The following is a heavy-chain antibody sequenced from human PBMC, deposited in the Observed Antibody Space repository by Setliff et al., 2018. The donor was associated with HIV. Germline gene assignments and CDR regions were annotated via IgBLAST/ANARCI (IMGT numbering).Heavy chain of an antibody. CDR1: GDSLSSSSYY. CDR2: IFYSGTT. V-gene: IGHV4-39*01. D-gene: IGHD3-3*01. J-gene: IGHJ4*02. CDR3: ARHGLRFVACFDY. Sequence: PSETLSLTCTVSGDSLSSSSYYWGWIRQPPGKGLEWIGSIFYSGTTYYNPSLESRVTISVDTSKNQFSLKLSSATATDTAVYYCARHGLRFVACFDYWGQGALVTVSS.